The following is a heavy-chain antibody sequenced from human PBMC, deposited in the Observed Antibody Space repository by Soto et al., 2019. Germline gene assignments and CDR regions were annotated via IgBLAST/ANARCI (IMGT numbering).Heavy chain of an antibody. CDR3: AGYYDILTGYYIGARHDAFDI. J-gene: IGHJ3*02. D-gene: IGHD3-9*01. CDR1: GFTFSSYA. V-gene: IGHV3-23*01. CDR2: ISGSGGST. Sequence: PGGSLRLSCAASGFTFSSYAMSWVRQAPGKGLEWVSAISGSGGSTYYADSVKGRFTISRDNSKNTLYLQMNSLGAEDTAVYYCAGYYDILTGYYIGARHDAFDIWGQGTMVTVSS.